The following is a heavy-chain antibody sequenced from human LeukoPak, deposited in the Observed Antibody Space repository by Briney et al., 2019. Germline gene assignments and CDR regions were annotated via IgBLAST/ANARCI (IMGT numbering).Heavy chain of an antibody. Sequence: SETLSLTCAVYGGSFSGYYWSWIRQPPGKGLEWIGEINHSGSTNYNPSLKSRVTISVDTSKNQFSLKLSSVTAADTAVYYCARRITMVRGVIIGYYYYYMDVWGKGTTVTISS. V-gene: IGHV4-34*01. J-gene: IGHJ6*03. CDR2: INHSGST. CDR3: ARRITMVRGVIIGYYYYYMDV. CDR1: GGSFSGYY. D-gene: IGHD3-10*01.